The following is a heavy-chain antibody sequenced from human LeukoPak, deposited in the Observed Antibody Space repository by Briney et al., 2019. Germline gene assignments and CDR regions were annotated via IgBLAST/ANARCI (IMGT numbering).Heavy chain of an antibody. CDR3: ARLGGSYYRFDY. V-gene: IGHV4-39*01. D-gene: IGHD1-26*01. Sequence: PSETLSLTCTVSGGSIRSSYYYWGWIRQPPGKGLEWIGSIYYSGGTYYNPSLKSRVTISVDTSKNQFSLKLSSVTAADTAVYYCARLGGSYYRFDYWGQGTLVTVSS. CDR1: GGSIRSSYYY. J-gene: IGHJ4*02. CDR2: IYYSGGT.